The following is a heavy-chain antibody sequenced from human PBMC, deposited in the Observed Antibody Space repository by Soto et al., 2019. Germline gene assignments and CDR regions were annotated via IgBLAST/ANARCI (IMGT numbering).Heavy chain of an antibody. J-gene: IGHJ5*02. V-gene: IGHV1-2*02. CDR1: GYTFTGYY. Sequence: ASVKVSCKASGYTFTGYYMHWVRQAPGQGLEWMGWINPNSGGTNYAQKFQGRVTMTRDTSISTAYMELSRLRSDDTAVYYCARARTLIEAAATSSWFDRWGQGTLVTVSS. CDR3: ARARTLIEAAATSSWFDR. D-gene: IGHD6-13*01. CDR2: INPNSGGT.